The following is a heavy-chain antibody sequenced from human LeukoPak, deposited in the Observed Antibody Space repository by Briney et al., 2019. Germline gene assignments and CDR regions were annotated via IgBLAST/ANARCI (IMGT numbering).Heavy chain of an antibody. CDR3: LRDLNWSLDQ. Sequence: GGSLRLSCAASGFTLSNYMRHWVRKAPGKGLVWVSRIKSDGVTITYADSVKGRFTISRDNAKITLYLQMNSLRAEDTAVYYCLRDLNWSLDQWGQGTLVTVSS. CDR2: IKSDGVTI. J-gene: IGHJ4*02. V-gene: IGHV3-74*01. D-gene: IGHD1-20*01. CDR1: GFTLSNYM.